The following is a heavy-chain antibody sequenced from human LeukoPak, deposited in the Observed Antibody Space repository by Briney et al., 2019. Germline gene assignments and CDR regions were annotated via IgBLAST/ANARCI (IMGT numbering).Heavy chain of an antibody. D-gene: IGHD3-10*01. Sequence: RPSETLSLICAVSAGSISSRPYYWGWVRQPPGNGPEWFGLVYFTGSTYYHPALKSRVTISVDTSKNQFSLKVTSVTAADTAVYYCVKTISMVRGVLADAFDIWGQGTTVFVSS. CDR1: AGSISSRPYY. J-gene: IGHJ3*02. CDR3: VKTISMVRGVLADAFDI. CDR2: VYFTGST. V-gene: IGHV4-39*01.